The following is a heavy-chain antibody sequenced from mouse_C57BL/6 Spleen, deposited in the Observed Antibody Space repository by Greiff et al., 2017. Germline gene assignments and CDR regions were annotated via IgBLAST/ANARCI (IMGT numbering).Heavy chain of an antibody. D-gene: IGHD1-1*01. CDR2: IDPSDSYT. J-gene: IGHJ3*01. CDR1: GYTFTSYW. Sequence: QVQLQQPGAELVKPGASVKLSCKASGYTFTSYWMQWVKQRPGQGLEWIGEIDPSDSYTNYNQKFKGKATLTVDTSSSTAYMPLSSLTSEDSAVYYCARGMDYYGSSFAYWGQGTLVTVSA. V-gene: IGHV1-50*01. CDR3: ARGMDYYGSSFAY.